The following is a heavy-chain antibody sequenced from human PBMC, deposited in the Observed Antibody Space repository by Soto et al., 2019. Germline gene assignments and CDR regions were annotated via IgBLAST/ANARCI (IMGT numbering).Heavy chain of an antibody. CDR1: GGSISSGGYS. CDR3: ARAGGLGAVAVDY. J-gene: IGHJ4*02. Sequence: QLQLQESGSGLVKPSQTLSLTCAVSGGSISSGGYSWSWIRQPPGKVLEWIGYIYHSGSTYYNPTLKSRVTISVDRSKNQFSLKLSSVTAAVTAVYYCARAGGLGAVAVDYWGQGTLVTVSS. D-gene: IGHD6-19*01. V-gene: IGHV4-30-2*01. CDR2: IYHSGST.